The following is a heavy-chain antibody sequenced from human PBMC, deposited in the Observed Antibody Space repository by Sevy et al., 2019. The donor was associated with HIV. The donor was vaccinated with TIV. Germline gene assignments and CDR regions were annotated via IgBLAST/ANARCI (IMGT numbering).Heavy chain of an antibody. J-gene: IGHJ6*02. Sequence: SETLSLTCTVSGGSVSSGSYYWSWIRQPPGKGLEWIGYIYYSGSTNYNPSLKSRVTISVDTSKNQFSLKLSSVTAADTAVYYGARELISGRYYGMNVWGQGTTVTVSS. CDR3: ARELISGRYYGMNV. CDR1: GGSVSSGSYY. D-gene: IGHD6-19*01. V-gene: IGHV4-61*01. CDR2: IYYSGST.